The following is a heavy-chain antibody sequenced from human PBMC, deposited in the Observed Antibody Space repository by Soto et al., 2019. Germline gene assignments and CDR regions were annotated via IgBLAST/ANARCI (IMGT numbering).Heavy chain of an antibody. D-gene: IGHD2-2*01. V-gene: IGHV4-59*01. CDR1: GGSISSYY. Sequence: SETLSLTCTVSGGSISSYYRCWIWQPPGKGLEWDGNSYYSGSSNYNPTLKSRVTISVDTAKNKYSLKLNSVTDADTAVYYCARDEGGPATWSPYFFGMDVWGQGTTVTVSS. J-gene: IGHJ6*02. CDR3: ARDEGGPATWSPYFFGMDV. CDR2: SYYSGSS.